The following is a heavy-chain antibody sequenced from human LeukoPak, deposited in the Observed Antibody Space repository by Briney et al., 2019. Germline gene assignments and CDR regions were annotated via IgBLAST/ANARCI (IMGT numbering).Heavy chain of an antibody. CDR1: GFSFSSYA. CDR2: IGGSGGNT. J-gene: IGHJ4*02. V-gene: IGHV3-23*01. Sequence: AGGSLRLSCAASGFSFSSYAMSWVRQAPGKGLEWVSVIGGSGGNTYYADSVKGRFTISRDNSKNTLYLQMNSLRAEDTAVYYCAKHRETYGDSCLDDYWGQGALVTVSS. CDR3: AKHRETYGDSCLDDY. D-gene: IGHD4-17*01.